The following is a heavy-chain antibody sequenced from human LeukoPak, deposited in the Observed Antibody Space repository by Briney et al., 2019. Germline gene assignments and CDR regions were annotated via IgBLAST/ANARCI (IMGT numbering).Heavy chain of an antibody. D-gene: IGHD3-22*01. CDR3: ARSGFYYASSSYYYDNYCFEY. Sequence: ASETLSLTCSVSGGPIENYSWSWIRQPPGRGLEWIGYVDSSGSTTYNPSLKRRVTMSVDTSKNQFSLRLNSVTAADTAVYYCARSGFYYASSSYYYDNYCFEYWGQGTLVTVSS. V-gene: IGHV4-59*01. CDR2: VDSSGST. CDR1: GGPIENYS. J-gene: IGHJ4*02.